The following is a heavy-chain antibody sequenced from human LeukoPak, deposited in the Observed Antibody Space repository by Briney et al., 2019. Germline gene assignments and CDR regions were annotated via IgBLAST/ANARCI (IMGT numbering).Heavy chain of an antibody. CDR2: ISAYNGNT. V-gene: IGHV1-18*01. Sequence: ASVKVSCKASGYTFTSYGISWVRQAPGQGLEWMGWISAYNGNTNYAQKLQGRVTMTTDTSTNTAYMELRSLRSDDTAVYYCARDTGYYDSGGYRTDAFDIWGQGTMVTISS. D-gene: IGHD3-22*01. CDR3: ARDTGYYDSGGYRTDAFDI. J-gene: IGHJ3*02. CDR1: GYTFTSYG.